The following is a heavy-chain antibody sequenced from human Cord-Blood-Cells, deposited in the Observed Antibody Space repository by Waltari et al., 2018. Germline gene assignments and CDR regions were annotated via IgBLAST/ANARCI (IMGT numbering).Heavy chain of an antibody. Sequence: QVQLVESGGGVVQPGRSLRLSCAASGFTFSSYAMHWVRQAPGQGLEWVAVISYDGSNKYYADSVKGRFTISRDNSKNTLYLQMNSLRAEDTAVYYCARGTYFDYWGQGTLVTVSS. D-gene: IGHD1-1*01. CDR2: ISYDGSNK. J-gene: IGHJ4*02. CDR3: ARGTYFDY. V-gene: IGHV3-30-3*01. CDR1: GFTFSSYA.